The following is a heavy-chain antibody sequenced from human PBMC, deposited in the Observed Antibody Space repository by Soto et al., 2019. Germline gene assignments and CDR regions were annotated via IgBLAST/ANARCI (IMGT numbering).Heavy chain of an antibody. D-gene: IGHD2-2*01. CDR1: GGTFSSYT. CDR2: IIPILGIA. CDR3: ASPYGYCSSTSCFPNDAFDI. Sequence: QVQLVQSGAEVKKPGSSVKVSCKASGGTFSSYTISWVRQAPGQGLEWMGRIIPILGIANYAQKFQGRVTITADKSTSTAYMELSSLRSEDTAVYYCASPYGYCSSTSCFPNDAFDIWGQGTMVTVSS. J-gene: IGHJ3*02. V-gene: IGHV1-69*02.